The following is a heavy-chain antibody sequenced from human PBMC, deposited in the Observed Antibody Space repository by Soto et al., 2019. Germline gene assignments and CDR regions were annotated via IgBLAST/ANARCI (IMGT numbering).Heavy chain of an antibody. CDR3: ARDRIPTGMDV. CDR1: GFTVSSNY. CDR2: IYSGGST. V-gene: IGHV3-66*01. J-gene: IGHJ6*02. Sequence: EVQLVESGGGLVQPGGSLRLSCAASGFTVSSNYMSWVRQAPGKGLEWVSGIYSGGSTYYADSVKGRFTISRDDSKNTLYLQMNSLRAEYTAVYYCARDRIPTGMDVWGQGSTVTVSS.